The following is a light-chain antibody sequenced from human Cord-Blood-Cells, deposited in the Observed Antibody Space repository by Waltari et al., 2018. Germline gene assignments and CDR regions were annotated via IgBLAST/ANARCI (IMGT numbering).Light chain of an antibody. Sequence: EIVMTQSPATLSVSPWERATLSCRASQSVSSNLAWYQQKPGQAPRLLIYGASTRATGIPARFSGSGSGTEFTLTISRLQSEDFAVYYCQQYNNWPYTFGQGTKLEIK. CDR2: GAS. CDR1: QSVSSN. CDR3: QQYNNWPYT. V-gene: IGKV3-15*01. J-gene: IGKJ2*01.